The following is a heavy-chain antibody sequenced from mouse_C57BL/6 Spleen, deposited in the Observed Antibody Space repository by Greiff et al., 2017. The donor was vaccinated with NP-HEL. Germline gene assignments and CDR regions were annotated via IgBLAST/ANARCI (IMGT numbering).Heavy chain of an antibody. CDR1: GYAFSSYW. J-gene: IGHJ1*03. Sequence: QVQLKQSGAELVKPGASVKISCKASGYAFSSYWMNWVKQRPGKGLEWIGQIYPGDGDTNYNGKFKGKATLTADKSSSTAYMQLSSLTSEDSAVYFCARRIYYGSSYDWYFDVWGTGTTVTVSS. D-gene: IGHD1-1*01. CDR2: IYPGDGDT. V-gene: IGHV1-80*01. CDR3: ARRIYYGSSYDWYFDV.